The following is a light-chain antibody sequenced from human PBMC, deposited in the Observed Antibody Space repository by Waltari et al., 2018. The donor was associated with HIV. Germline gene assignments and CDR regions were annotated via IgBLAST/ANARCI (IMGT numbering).Light chain of an antibody. J-gene: IGLJ2*01. CDR2: QDN. CDR3: QAWGSSTDAL. V-gene: IGLV3-1*01. CDR1: NLGDKS. Sequence: SSELTQPPSVSVSPGQTASITCSGHNLGDKSACWYQQKPGQSPVLVIYQDNKRTSGIPERFSGSNSGNTATLTISGTQPMDEADYYCQAWGSSTDALFGGGTRLTVL.